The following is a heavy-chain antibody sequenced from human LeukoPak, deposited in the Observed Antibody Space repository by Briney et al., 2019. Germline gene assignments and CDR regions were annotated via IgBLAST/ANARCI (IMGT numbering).Heavy chain of an antibody. CDR1: GGTFSNSA. V-gene: IGHV1-69*06. D-gene: IGHD3-22*01. J-gene: IGHJ6*03. CDR3: ARSSRFYYDSSGYDLKALESMDV. CDR2: IIPIFGTA. Sequence: GASVKVSCKASGGTFSNSAISWVRQAPGQGLEWMGGIIPIFGTANYAQKFQGRVTITADKSTSTAYMELSSLRSEDTAVYYCARSSRFYYDSSGYDLKALESMDVWGKGTTVTVSS.